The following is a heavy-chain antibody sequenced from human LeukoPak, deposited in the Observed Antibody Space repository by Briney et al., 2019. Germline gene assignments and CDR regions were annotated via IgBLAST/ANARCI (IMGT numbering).Heavy chain of an antibody. V-gene: IGHV3-30*18. CDR1: GFTFSSYG. CDR2: ISYDGSNK. Sequence: PGGSLRLSCAASGFTFSSYGMHWVRQAPGKGLEWVAVISYDGSNKYYADSVKGRFTISRDNSKNTLYLQMNSLRAEDTAVYYCAKGPLDGGDTAIFGAYYFDYWGQGTLVTVSS. J-gene: IGHJ4*02. CDR3: AKGPLDGGDTAIFGAYYFDY. D-gene: IGHD5-18*01.